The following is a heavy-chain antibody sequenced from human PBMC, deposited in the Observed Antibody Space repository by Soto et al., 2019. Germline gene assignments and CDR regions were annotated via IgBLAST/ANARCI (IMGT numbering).Heavy chain of an antibody. V-gene: IGHV5-51*01. CDR3: ARRGDSSGFIDY. J-gene: IGHJ4*02. D-gene: IGHD3-22*01. CDR2: IYPGDSDT. Sequence: GESLKISCKVSGYIFTSYWINWVRQTPGKGLEWMGIIYPGDSDTRYNPSFQGQITISADKSINTAYLQWSSLKASDTAVYYCARRGDSSGFIDYWGQGTLVTVSS. CDR1: GYIFTSYW.